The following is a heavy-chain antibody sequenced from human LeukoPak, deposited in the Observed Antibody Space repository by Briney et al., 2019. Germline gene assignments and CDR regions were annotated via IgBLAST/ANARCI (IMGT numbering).Heavy chain of an antibody. CDR2: ISGSGVNT. CDR1: GFTFSSYG. Sequence: PGGSLGLSCAASGFTFSSYGMTWVRQAPGKGLEWVSAISGSGVNTDYADSVKGRFTISRDNSKNTLYLQMNSLRAEDTALYYCAKHPSPVLGGGSYFDYWGQGTLVTVSS. D-gene: IGHD3-16*01. CDR3: AKHPSPVLGGGSYFDY. V-gene: IGHV3-23*01. J-gene: IGHJ4*02.